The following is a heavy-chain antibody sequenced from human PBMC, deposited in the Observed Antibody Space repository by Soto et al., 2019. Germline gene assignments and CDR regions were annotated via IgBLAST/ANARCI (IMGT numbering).Heavy chain of an antibody. V-gene: IGHV3-23*01. CDR2: ISGSGGST. J-gene: IGHJ4*02. CDR1: GFTFSSYA. CDR3: AKDHYSNYVGPLDY. D-gene: IGHD4-4*01. Sequence: PGGSLRLSCAASGFTFSSYAMSWVRQAPGKGLEWVSAISGSGGSTYYADSVKGRFTISRDNSKNTLYLQMNSLRAEDTAVYYCAKDHYSNYVGPLDYWGRGTLVTVSS.